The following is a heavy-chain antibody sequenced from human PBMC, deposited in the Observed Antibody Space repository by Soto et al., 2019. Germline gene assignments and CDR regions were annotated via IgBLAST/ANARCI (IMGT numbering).Heavy chain of an antibody. D-gene: IGHD3-9*01. CDR3: ARGVRTDYYQYYGMDV. V-gene: IGHV3-48*01. J-gene: IGHJ6*02. CDR2: ISTGSTNI. CDR1: GFTFSLHS. Sequence: GGSLRLSCSASGFTFSLHSMSWVRQAPGKGLEWVSYISTGSTNIHYADSVKGRFTISRDSASSSLCLQMNSLGGDDTAVYYCARGVRTDYYQYYGMDVWGQGTTVTVSS.